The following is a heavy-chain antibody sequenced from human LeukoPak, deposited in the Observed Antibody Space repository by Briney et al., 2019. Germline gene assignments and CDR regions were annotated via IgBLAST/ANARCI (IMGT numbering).Heavy chain of an antibody. J-gene: IGHJ4*02. CDR2: ISYDGSNK. D-gene: IGHD1-7*01. CDR3: ARESGTTRIYFDY. Sequence: GGSLRLSCAASGFTFSSYAMHWVRQAPGKGLEWVAVISYDGSNKYYADSVKGRFTISRDNSKNTLYLQMNSLRAEDTAVYYCARESGTTRIYFDYWGQGTLVTVSS. CDR1: GFTFSSYA. V-gene: IGHV3-30-3*01.